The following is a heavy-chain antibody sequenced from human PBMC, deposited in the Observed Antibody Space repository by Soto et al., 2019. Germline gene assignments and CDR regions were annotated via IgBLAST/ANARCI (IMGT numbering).Heavy chain of an antibody. CDR1: GDSISRSGFY. CDR2: IYYSGST. V-gene: IGHV4-39*01. CDR3: ARRYAVSGPHYFDY. Sequence: QLQLQESGPGLVKPSETLSLTCTVSGDSISRSGFYWGWIRRPPGKGLEWLGSIYYSGSTFYNPSLKSRVTMSRATPKNQFSLSLSSVTAADTAVYYCARRYAVSGPHYFDYWGQGILVTVSS. D-gene: IGHD1-26*01. J-gene: IGHJ4*02.